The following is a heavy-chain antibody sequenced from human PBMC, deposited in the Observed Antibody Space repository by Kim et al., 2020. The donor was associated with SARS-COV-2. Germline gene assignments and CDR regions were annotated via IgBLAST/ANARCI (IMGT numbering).Heavy chain of an antibody. CDR3: ARYYSNYVRGYYYGMDV. D-gene: IGHD4-4*01. CDR1: GFTFSSYW. J-gene: IGHJ6*02. CDR2: IKQDGSEK. V-gene: IGHV3-7*01. Sequence: GGSLRLSCAASGFTFSSYWMSWVRQAPGKGLEWVANIKQDGSEKYYVDSVKGRFTISRDNAKNSLYLQMNSLRAEDTAVYYCARYYSNYVRGYYYGMDVWGQGTTVTVSS.